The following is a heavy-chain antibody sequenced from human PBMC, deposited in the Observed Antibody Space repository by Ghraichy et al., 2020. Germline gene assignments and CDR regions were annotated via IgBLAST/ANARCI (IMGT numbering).Heavy chain of an antibody. D-gene: IGHD6-13*01. V-gene: IGHV4-34*01. CDR3: ARGSGWGYSSSWAIGRYYFDY. Sequence: SETLSLTCAVYGGSFSGYYWSWIRQPPGKGLEWIGEINHSGSTNYNPSLKSRVTISVDTSKNQFSLKLSSVTAADTAVYYCARGSGWGYSSSWAIGRYYFDYWGQGTLVTVSS. J-gene: IGHJ4*02. CDR2: INHSGST. CDR1: GGSFSGYY.